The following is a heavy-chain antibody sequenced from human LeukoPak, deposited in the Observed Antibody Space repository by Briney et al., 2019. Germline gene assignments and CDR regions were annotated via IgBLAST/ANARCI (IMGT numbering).Heavy chain of an antibody. Sequence: GGSLRLSCAASGFTFSSYAMSWVRQAPGKGLEWVSAISGSGGSTYYADSVKGRFTISRDNSKNTLYLQMNSLRAEDTAVYYCASGITIFGVVSDDYTGYWGQGTLVTVSS. J-gene: IGHJ4*02. CDR1: GFTFSSYA. D-gene: IGHD3-3*01. CDR3: ASGITIFGVVSDDYTGY. V-gene: IGHV3-23*01. CDR2: ISGSGGST.